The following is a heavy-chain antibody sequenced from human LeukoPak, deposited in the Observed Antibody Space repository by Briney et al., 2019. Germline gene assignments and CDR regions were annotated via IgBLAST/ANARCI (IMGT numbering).Heavy chain of an antibody. Sequence: SETLSLTCAVYGGSFSGYCWSWIRQPPGKGLEWIAYISDIGSINYNPSLKSRVTISLDTSKNQFSLKLSSVTAADTAVYYCAGHHPRNTVDFWGQGTLVTVSS. D-gene: IGHD2/OR15-2a*01. CDR2: ISDIGSI. CDR3: AGHHPRNTVDF. J-gene: IGHJ4*02. V-gene: IGHV4-59*08. CDR1: GGSFSGYC.